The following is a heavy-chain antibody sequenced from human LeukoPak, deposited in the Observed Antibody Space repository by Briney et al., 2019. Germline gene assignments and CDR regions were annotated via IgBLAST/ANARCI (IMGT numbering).Heavy chain of an antibody. CDR1: GFTFGDYA. Sequence: GGSLRLSCTASGFTFGDYAMNWFRQAPGKGLEWVGFIRSKGYGGTTEYAASVKGRFTISRDDSKSIAYLQMNSLKTEDTAVYYCTRDRSIAVAVPDYWGLGTLVTVSS. J-gene: IGHJ4*02. CDR2: IRSKGYGGTT. D-gene: IGHD6-19*01. CDR3: TRDRSIAVAVPDY. V-gene: IGHV3-49*03.